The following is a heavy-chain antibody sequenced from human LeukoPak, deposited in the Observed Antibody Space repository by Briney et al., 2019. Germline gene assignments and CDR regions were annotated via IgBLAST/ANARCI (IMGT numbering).Heavy chain of an antibody. CDR1: GFTFSSYA. Sequence: GGSLRLSCAASGFTFSSYAMNWVRQAPGKGLEWVSSISSSSSYIYYADSVKGRFTISRDNAKNSLYLQMNSLRAEDTAVYYCARGGGTQGNYWGQGTLVTVSS. CDR2: ISSSSSYI. CDR3: ARGGGTQGNY. V-gene: IGHV3-21*01. J-gene: IGHJ4*02. D-gene: IGHD3-16*01.